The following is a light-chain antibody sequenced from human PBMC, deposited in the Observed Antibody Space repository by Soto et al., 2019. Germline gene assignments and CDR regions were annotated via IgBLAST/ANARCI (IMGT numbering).Light chain of an antibody. Sequence: IAFTQSPGTLSLSKGERATLSCRPSQSVSSSYLAWYQQKPGQAPRLLIYGASSRATGIPDRFSGSGSGTDFTLTISRLEPEDFAVYYCQQFHHWPPIPFAQGTRLE. J-gene: IGKJ5*01. CDR2: GAS. V-gene: IGKV3-20*01. CDR3: QQFHHWPPIP. CDR1: QSVSSSY.